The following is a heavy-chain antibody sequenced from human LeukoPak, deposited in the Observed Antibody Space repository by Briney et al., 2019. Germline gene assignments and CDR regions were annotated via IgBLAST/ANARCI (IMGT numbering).Heavy chain of an antibody. CDR1: GFTFNHYG. Sequence: PGGSLRLSCAATGFTFNHYGMHWVRQAPGKGLAWVAVIWSDGTNRYYADSVKGRFTISRDDSRNTVYLQMNSLRPEGTGVYYCARDAQRGFDYSNSLQYWGQGTPVTVST. V-gene: IGHV3-33*01. CDR3: ARDAQRGFDYSNSLQY. J-gene: IGHJ4*02. CDR2: IWSDGTNR. D-gene: IGHD4-11*01.